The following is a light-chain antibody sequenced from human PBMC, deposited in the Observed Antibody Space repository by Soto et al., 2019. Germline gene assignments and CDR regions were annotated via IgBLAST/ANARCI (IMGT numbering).Light chain of an antibody. J-gene: IGKJ3*01. CDR1: QDISTY. CDR2: EAS. Sequence: IQLTQSPSPLSASVGDRVTITCRASQDISTYLAWYQQKPGRAPKLLIYEASTLESGVPSRFSGSGSGTDFTLTISSLQPEDSATYYCQQSYGSPPFTFGPGTRVDI. CDR3: QQSYGSPPFT. V-gene: IGKV1-39*01.